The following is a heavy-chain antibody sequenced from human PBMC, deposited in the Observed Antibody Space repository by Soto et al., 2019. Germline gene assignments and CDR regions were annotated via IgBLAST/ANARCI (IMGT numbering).Heavy chain of an antibody. CDR1: GGSFSGYY. V-gene: IGHV4-34*01. CDR3: ARGGNCIFSSCPFGSHYGMDV. Sequence: SETLSLTCAVYGGSFSGYYWTWIRQPPGKGLEWVGEIGHSGSATYSPSLKSRVTISVDTSNNQFSLRLSSVTAADTAVYYRARGGNCIFSSCPFGSHYGMDVWGQGTTVTV. CDR2: IGHSGSA. D-gene: IGHD3-3*02. J-gene: IGHJ6*02.